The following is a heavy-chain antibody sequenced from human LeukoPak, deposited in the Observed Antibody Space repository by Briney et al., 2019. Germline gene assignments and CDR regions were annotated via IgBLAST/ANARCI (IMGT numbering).Heavy chain of an antibody. CDR2: INPSGGST. CDR3: ARRRPHSGSYYYYYYMDV. V-gene: IGHV1-46*01. D-gene: IGHD3-10*01. Sequence: ASVKVSCKASGYTFISYYMNWVRQAPGQGLEWMGLINPSGGSTSYAQKFQGRVTMTRDMSTSTVYMELSSLRSEDTAVYYCARRRPHSGSYYYYYYMDVWGKGTTVTISS. CDR1: GYTFISYY. J-gene: IGHJ6*03.